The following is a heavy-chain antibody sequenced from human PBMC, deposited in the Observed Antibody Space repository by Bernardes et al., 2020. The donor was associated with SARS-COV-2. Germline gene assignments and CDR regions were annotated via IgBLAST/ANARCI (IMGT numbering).Heavy chain of an antibody. CDR2: INRDGSNT. V-gene: IGHV3-74*01. Sequence: GGSLRLSCAASGFTFSSYWMNWVRQAPGKGLVWVSRINRDGSNTAYADSVKGRFTISRDNAKNTLYLQMNSLRAEDTAVYYCEVHYYYGMHVWGQGTTVTVSS. J-gene: IGHJ6*02. CDR3: EVHYYYGMHV. D-gene: IGHD1-1*01. CDR1: GFTFSSYW.